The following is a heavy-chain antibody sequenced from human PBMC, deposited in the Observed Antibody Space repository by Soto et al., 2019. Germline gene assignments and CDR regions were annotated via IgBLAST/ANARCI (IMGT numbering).Heavy chain of an antibody. CDR2: IYPGDSDT. V-gene: IGHV5-51*01. Sequence: GEAVKISCKGSGYSFTSYWIGWVRQMPGKGLEWMGIIYPGDSDTRCSPSFQGQVTISADKSISTAYLQWSSLKASDAAMYYCARQGCSSTSCYYYYGMDVWGQGTTVTV. D-gene: IGHD2-2*01. CDR1: GYSFTSYW. CDR3: ARQGCSSTSCYYYYGMDV. J-gene: IGHJ6*02.